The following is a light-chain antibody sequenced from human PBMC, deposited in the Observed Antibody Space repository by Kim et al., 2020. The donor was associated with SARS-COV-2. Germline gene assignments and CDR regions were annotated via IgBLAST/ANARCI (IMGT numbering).Light chain of an antibody. J-gene: IGLJ2*01. CDR1: SSDVGGYNY. Sequence: SELTQPASVSGSPGQSITISCTGTSSDVGGYNYVSWYQQHPGKAPKLMIYDVSNRPSGVSNRFSGSKSGNTASLTISGLQAEDEADYYCSSYTSSSTLGVFGGGTQLTVL. CDR2: DVS. CDR3: SSYTSSSTLGV. V-gene: IGLV2-14*03.